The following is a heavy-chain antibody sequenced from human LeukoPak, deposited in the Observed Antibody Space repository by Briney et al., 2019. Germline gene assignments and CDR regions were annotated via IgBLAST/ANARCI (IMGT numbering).Heavy chain of an antibody. D-gene: IGHD4-17*01. V-gene: IGHV1-18*01. CDR2: ISASDGTT. J-gene: IGHJ4*02. Sequence: ASVQVSCKASGYSFSIYGITWARQAPGQGLEYLGWISASDGTTNYAQKVQDRVTMTTDTSTSTAYLELRSLRSEDTAVYYCARCGAAVTTHFSHWGQGTLVTVSS. CDR3: ARCGAAVTTHFSH. CDR1: GYSFSIYG.